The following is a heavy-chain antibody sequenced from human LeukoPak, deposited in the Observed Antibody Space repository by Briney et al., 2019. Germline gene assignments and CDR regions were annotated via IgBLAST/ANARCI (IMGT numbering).Heavy chain of an antibody. CDR3: AKGIAAADLDY. CDR1: GFTFSSYE. V-gene: IGHV3-48*03. Sequence: GGSLRLSCAASGFTFSSYEMNWVRQAPGKGLEWVSYISSSGSTIYYADSVKGRFTISRDDAKNSLYLQMNSLRAEDTAVYYCAKGIAAADLDYWGQGTLVTVPS. D-gene: IGHD6-13*01. CDR2: ISSSGSTI. J-gene: IGHJ4*02.